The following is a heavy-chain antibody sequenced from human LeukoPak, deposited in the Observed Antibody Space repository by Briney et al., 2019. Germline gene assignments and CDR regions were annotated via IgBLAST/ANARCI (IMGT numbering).Heavy chain of an antibody. Sequence: GGSLRLSCGASGFTFGDYTMNWVRQAPGKGLEWVSYISNNGLTKACADSVKGRFTISRDNAQNSLFLQMNSLRDEDTAVYYCTRQLSNWGQGILVTVSS. J-gene: IGHJ4*02. CDR1: GFTFGDYT. CDR2: ISNNGLTK. D-gene: IGHD1-1*01. CDR3: TRQLSN. V-gene: IGHV3-48*02.